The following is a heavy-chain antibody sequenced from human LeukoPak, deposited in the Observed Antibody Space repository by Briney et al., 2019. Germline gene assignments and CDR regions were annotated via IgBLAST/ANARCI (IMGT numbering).Heavy chain of an antibody. D-gene: IGHD2-8*02. J-gene: IGHJ4*02. Sequence: GVPLRLSCSASGSSFYTYTMLWLPQAPGKGLEYVLSITSNGGNTYYTDHVKGRFTISRDNSKNTLYLHMGDLRPEDAGLYYCLKDFTDVGDHWGQGTLVTVSS. CDR3: LKDFTDVGDH. V-gene: IGHV3-64D*06. CDR2: ITSNGGNT. CDR1: GSSFYTYT.